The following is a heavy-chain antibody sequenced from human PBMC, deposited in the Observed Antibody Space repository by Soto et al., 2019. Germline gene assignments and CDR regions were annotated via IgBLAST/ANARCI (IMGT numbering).Heavy chain of an antibody. Sequence: SETLSLTCALSGGSISSGGYSWSWIRQPPGKGLEWIGYIYHSGSTYYNPSLKSRVTISVDRSKNQFSLKLSSVTAADTAVYYCARSFLIPTYCGGDCFLGWFDPWGQGTLVTVSS. CDR2: IYHSGST. D-gene: IGHD2-21*02. V-gene: IGHV4-30-2*01. CDR1: GGSISSGGYS. CDR3: ARSFLIPTYCGGDCFLGWFDP. J-gene: IGHJ5*02.